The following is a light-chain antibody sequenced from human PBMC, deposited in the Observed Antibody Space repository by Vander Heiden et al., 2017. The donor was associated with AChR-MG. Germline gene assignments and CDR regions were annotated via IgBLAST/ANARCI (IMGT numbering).Light chain of an antibody. CDR2: DDS. Sequence: SYVLTQPPSVSVAPGQTANISCGGDNIGSKNVHWYQQKPGQAPVLVVYDDSERPSGIPERFSGSNSGNTATLTLSRVEAGDEADYYCQVWDNFVDAPGVVFGAGTKLTVL. V-gene: IGLV3-21*02. J-gene: IGLJ3*02. CDR3: QVWDNFVDAPGVV. CDR1: NIGSKN.